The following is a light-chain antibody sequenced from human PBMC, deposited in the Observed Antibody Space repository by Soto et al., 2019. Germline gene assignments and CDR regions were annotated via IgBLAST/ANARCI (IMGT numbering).Light chain of an antibody. Sequence: DIQMTQSPSSLSASVVDRVIITCRASQGISNYLAWYQQKPGRVPNVLIYGASTLRSGVPSRFSGSGSGTDFTLTISSLQPEDVATYYCQKYYSAPFTFGPGTIVDIK. V-gene: IGKV1-27*01. CDR2: GAS. CDR1: QGISNY. CDR3: QKYYSAPFT. J-gene: IGKJ3*01.